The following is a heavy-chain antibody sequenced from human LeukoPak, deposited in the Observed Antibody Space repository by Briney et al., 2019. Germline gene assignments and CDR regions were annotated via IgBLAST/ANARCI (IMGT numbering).Heavy chain of an antibody. D-gene: IGHD6-19*01. CDR2: ISYDGSNK. V-gene: IGHV3-30*18. Sequence: GSLRLSCAASGFTLSSYGMHWVRQAPGKGLEWVAVISYDGSNKYFADSVKGRFTISRDNSKNTLYLQMNSLRAEDTAVYYCAKDSGIAVAGTLRAFDIWGQGTMVTVSS. CDR3: AKDSGIAVAGTLRAFDI. CDR1: GFTLSSYG. J-gene: IGHJ3*02.